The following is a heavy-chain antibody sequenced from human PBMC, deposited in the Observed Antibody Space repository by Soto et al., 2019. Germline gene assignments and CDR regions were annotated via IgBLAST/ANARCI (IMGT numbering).Heavy chain of an antibody. CDR3: ARDAAGIAVAGTYYYYGMDV. CDR1: GGTFSSYA. D-gene: IGHD6-19*01. CDR2: IIPIFGTA. V-gene: IGHV1-69*13. Sequence: ASVKVSCKASGGTFSSYAISWVRQAPGQGLEWMGGIIPIFGTANYAQKFQGRVTITADESTSTAYMELSSLRSEDTAVYYCARDAAGIAVAGTYYYYGMDVWGQGTTVTVSS. J-gene: IGHJ6*02.